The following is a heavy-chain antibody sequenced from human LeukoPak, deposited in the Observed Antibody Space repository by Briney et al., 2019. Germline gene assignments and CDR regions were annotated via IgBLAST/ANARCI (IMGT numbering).Heavy chain of an antibody. CDR1: GYTFTSYG. Sequence: GASVKVSCKASGYTFTSYGISWVRQAPGQGLEWMGWISAYNGNTNYAQKFQGRVTITTDESTSTAYMELSSLRSEDTAVYYCARDYYYDSSGYYPPNDYWGQGTLVTVSS. CDR3: ARDYYYDSSGYYPPNDY. J-gene: IGHJ4*02. CDR2: ISAYNGNT. D-gene: IGHD3-22*01. V-gene: IGHV1-18*01.